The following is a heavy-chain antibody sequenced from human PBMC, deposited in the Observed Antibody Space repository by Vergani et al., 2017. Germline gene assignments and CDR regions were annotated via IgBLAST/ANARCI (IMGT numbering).Heavy chain of an antibody. V-gene: IGHV3-33*01. J-gene: IGHJ6*03. D-gene: IGHD2-8*01. CDR3: ARSGYCAHGVCYMTYYYYMDV. CDR2: IWYDGSKE. Sequence: VQLVESGGGLVPPGRSLRLSCAGSGFTLSSHAMHWVRQAPGKGLEWVAFIWYDGSKEYYADSVKGRFTISRDNSKNTLYLQMNNLRAADTAVYYCARSGYCAHGVCYMTYYYYMDVWGKGTAVTVSS. CDR1: GFTLSSHA.